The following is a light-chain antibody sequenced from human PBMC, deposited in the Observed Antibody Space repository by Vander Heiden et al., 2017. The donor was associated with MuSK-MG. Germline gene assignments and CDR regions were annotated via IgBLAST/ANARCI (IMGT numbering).Light chain of an antibody. CDR1: QGISNY. V-gene: IGKV1-27*01. CDR2: AAS. CDR3: QKYDSAPLT. J-gene: IGKJ4*01. Sequence: DIHMTPSPSSLSASVGDRVTITCQASQGISNYLAWYQQKTGIAPNLLIYAASTLQSGVPSRFSGSGSGTAFTLTISSLQPEDVATYYCQKYDSAPLTFGGGTKVELK.